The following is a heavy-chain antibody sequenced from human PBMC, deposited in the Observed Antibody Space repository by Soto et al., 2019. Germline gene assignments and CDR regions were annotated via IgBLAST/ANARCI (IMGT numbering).Heavy chain of an antibody. Sequence: GGSLRLSCAASGFIFSGSAIHWVRQASGKGLEWVGRIRSRANNFATSSAASVKGRFTFSSDDSKNTAYLQMNTLKPEDTAVYYCARGQGAAIGDYYYHGMDVWGQGTTGTVSS. CDR2: IRSRANNFAT. J-gene: IGHJ6*02. V-gene: IGHV3-73*01. CDR3: ARGQGAAIGDYYYHGMDV. CDR1: GFIFSGSA. D-gene: IGHD2-2*02.